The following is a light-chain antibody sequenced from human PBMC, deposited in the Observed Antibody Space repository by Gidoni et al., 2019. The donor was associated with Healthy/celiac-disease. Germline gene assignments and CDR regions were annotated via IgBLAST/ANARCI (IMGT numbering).Light chain of an antibody. V-gene: IGKV1-5*01. J-gene: IGKJ1*01. CDR1: QSISSW. CDR2: DAS. Sequence: DIQMTQSPSTLSASVGDRVTITCRASQSISSWLAWYQQKPGKAPKLLIYDASSWESGVPSRFSGSGSGTEFTLTISSLQPDDFATYYCQQYNSYPWTVXXXTKVEIK. CDR3: QQYNSYPWT.